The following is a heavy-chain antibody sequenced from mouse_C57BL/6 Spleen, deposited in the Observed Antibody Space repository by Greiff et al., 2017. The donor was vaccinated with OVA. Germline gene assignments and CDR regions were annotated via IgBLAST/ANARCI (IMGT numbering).Heavy chain of an antibody. Sequence: QVHVKQPGAELVKPGASVKVSCKASGYTFTSYWMHWVKQRPGQGLEWIGRIHPSDSDTNYNQKFKGKATLTVDKSSSTAYMQLSSLTSEDSAVYYCAISGLLYQGYAMDYWGQGTSVTVSS. D-gene: IGHD2-12*01. CDR1: GYTFTSYW. CDR3: AISGLLYQGYAMDY. V-gene: IGHV1-74*01. CDR2: IHPSDSDT. J-gene: IGHJ4*01.